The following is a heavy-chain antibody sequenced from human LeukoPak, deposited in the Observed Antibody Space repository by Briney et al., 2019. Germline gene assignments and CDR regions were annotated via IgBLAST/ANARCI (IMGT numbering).Heavy chain of an antibody. CDR2: IKQDGSEK. CDR3: ARDRLSFHSSGWYLEY. D-gene: IGHD6-19*01. CDR1: GLTFSSYW. Sequence: GGSLRLSCAASGLTFSSYWMSWVRQAPGKGLEWVANIKQDGSEKYYVDSVKGRFTISRDNAKNSLYLQMNSLRAEDTAVYYCARDRLSFHSSGWYLEYWGQGTLVTVSS. J-gene: IGHJ4*02. V-gene: IGHV3-7*01.